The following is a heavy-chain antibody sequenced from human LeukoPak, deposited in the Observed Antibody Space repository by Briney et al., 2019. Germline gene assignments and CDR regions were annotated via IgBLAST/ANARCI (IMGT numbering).Heavy chain of an antibody. CDR1: GYTFTGYY. CDR3: ARDNIRNWNYGDY. Sequence: GASVKVSCKASGYTFTGYYMHWVRQAPGQGLEWMGWISAYNGNTNYAQKLQGRVTMTTDTSTSTAYMELRSLRSDDTAVYYCARDNIRNWNYGDYWGQGTLVTVSS. D-gene: IGHD1-7*01. V-gene: IGHV1-18*04. J-gene: IGHJ4*02. CDR2: ISAYNGNT.